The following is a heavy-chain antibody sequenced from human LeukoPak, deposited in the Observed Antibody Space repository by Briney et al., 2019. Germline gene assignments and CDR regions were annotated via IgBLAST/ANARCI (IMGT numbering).Heavy chain of an antibody. CDR2: ISSSGSTI. CDR3: ATQGGTYYYMDV. CDR1: GFTFSDYY. J-gene: IGHJ6*03. Sequence: GGSLRLSCAASGFTFSDYYMSWIRQAPGKGLGWVSYISSSGSTIYYADSVKGRFTIPRDNAKNSLYLQMNSLRAEDTAVYYCATQGGTYYYMDVWGKGTTVTVSS. V-gene: IGHV3-11*01. D-gene: IGHD1-26*01.